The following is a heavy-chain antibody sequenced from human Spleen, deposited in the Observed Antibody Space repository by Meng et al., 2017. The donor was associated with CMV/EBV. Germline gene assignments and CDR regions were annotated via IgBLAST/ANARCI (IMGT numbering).Heavy chain of an antibody. V-gene: IGHV3-23*01. Sequence: GESLKISCTPSGFSFTKYAMTWVRQAPGKGLEWVSSLSGSGGSTYYADSVKGRFTISRDNSQNTLYLRMNSLRAEDTAIYYCAKCTGTSCYTPTGYWGQGTLVTVSS. CDR3: AKCTGTSCYTPTGY. J-gene: IGHJ4*02. CDR2: LSGSGGST. CDR1: GFSFTKYA. D-gene: IGHD2-2*02.